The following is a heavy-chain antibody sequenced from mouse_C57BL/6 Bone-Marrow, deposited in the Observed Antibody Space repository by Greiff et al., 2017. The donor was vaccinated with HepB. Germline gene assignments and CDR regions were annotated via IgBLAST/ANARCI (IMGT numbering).Heavy chain of an antibody. Sequence: VQLQQSGAELVKPGASVKLSCKASGYTFTSYWMHWVKQRPGQGLAWIGMIHPNSGSTNYNEKFKSKATLTVDKSSSAAYLPLSSLTSEDSAVYYWARGVDYYGSSVYAMDYWGQGTSVTVSS. CDR3: ARGVDYYGSSVYAMDY. CDR1: GYTFTSYW. D-gene: IGHD1-1*01. J-gene: IGHJ4*01. CDR2: IHPNSGST. V-gene: IGHV1-64*01.